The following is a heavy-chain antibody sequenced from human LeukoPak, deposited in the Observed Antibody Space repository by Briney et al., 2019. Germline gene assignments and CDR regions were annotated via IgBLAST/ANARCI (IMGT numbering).Heavy chain of an antibody. Sequence: PSQTLSLTCTVSGGSISSGGYYWSWIRQHPGKGLEWIGRIYTSGSTNYNPSLKSRVTMSVDTSKNQFSLKLSSVTAADTAVYYCARVSDDSSGYYYYYYMDVWGKGTTVTVSS. D-gene: IGHD3-22*01. CDR3: ARVSDDSSGYYYYYYMDV. CDR1: GGSISSGGYY. CDR2: IYTSGST. J-gene: IGHJ6*03. V-gene: IGHV4-61*02.